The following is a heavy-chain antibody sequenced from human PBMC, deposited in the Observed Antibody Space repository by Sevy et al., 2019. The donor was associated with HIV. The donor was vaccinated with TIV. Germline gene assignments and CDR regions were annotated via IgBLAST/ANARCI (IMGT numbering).Heavy chain of an antibody. CDR3: AGPEICRGYDYYFDY. V-gene: IGHV3-23*01. Sequence: GGSLRLSCVASGFTFSSYAMSWVRQAPGKGLEWVSTISGSGGSTYYADSVKGRFTISRDNSKNTLYLQLNSLRAEDTAVYYCAGPEICRGYDYYFDYWGQGTLVTVSS. J-gene: IGHJ4*02. D-gene: IGHD3-22*01. CDR1: GFTFSSYA. CDR2: ISGSGGST.